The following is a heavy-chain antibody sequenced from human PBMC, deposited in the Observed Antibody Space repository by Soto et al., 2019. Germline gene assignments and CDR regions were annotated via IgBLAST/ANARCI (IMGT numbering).Heavy chain of an antibody. CDR1: GFTFSSYG. Sequence: GGSLRLSCAASGFTFSSYGMHWVRQAPGKGLEWVAVIWYDGSNKYYADSVKGRFTISRDNSKNTLYLQMNSLRAEDTAVYYCARGLTIFGVVIGSDAFDIWGQGTMITVSS. CDR2: IWYDGSNK. J-gene: IGHJ3*02. CDR3: ARGLTIFGVVIGSDAFDI. D-gene: IGHD3-3*01. V-gene: IGHV3-33*01.